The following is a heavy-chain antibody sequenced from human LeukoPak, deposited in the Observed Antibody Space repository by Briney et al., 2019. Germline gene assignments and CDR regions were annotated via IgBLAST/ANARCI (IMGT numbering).Heavy chain of an antibody. D-gene: IGHD3-3*01. V-gene: IGHV1-69*13. CDR2: IIPIFGTA. J-gene: IGHJ5*02. CDR1: GGTFSSYA. CDR3: ARDRKRQSGITIFGEVIPPFDP. Sequence: VASVKVSCKASGGTFSSYAISWVRQAPGQGLEWVGGIIPIFGTANYAQKFQGRVTITADESTSTAYMELSSLRSEDTAVYYCARDRKRQSGITIFGEVIPPFDPWGQGTLVTVSS.